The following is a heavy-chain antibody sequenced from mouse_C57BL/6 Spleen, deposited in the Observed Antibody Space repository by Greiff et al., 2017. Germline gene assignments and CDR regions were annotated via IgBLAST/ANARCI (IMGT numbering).Heavy chain of an antibody. J-gene: IGHJ4*01. V-gene: IGHV1-39*01. CDR2: INPNYGTT. CDR1: GYSFTDYN. Sequence: EVQLQQSGPELVKPGASVKISCKASGYSFTDYNMNWVKQSNGKSLEWIGVINPNYGTTSYNQKFKGKATLTVDQSSSTAYMQLNSLTSEDSVVYYCARSEYGNYDYAMDYWGQGTSVTVSS. CDR3: ARSEYGNYDYAMDY. D-gene: IGHD2-10*02.